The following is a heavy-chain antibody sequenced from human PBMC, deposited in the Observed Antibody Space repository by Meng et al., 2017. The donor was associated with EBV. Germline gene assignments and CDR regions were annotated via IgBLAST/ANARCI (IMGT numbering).Heavy chain of an antibody. CDR1: GGSISSSSYY. D-gene: IGHD4-11*01. CDR2: IYYSGST. Sequence: LALAGSGPGCVKPSETLSLTCTVSGGSISSSSYYWGWIRQPPGKGLEWIGSIYYSGSTYYNPSLKSRVTISVDTSKNQFSLKLSSVTAVDTAVYYCADYSSWGQGTLVTVSS. J-gene: IGHJ4*02. CDR3: ADYSS. V-gene: IGHV4-39*07.